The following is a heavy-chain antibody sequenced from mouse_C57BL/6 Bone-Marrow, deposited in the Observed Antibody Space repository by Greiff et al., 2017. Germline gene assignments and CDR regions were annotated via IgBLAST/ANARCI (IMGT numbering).Heavy chain of an antibody. V-gene: IGHV10-3*01. CDR1: GFTFNTYA. CDR3: VRDKNWAWFAY. Sequence: EVQLVESGGGLVQPKGSLKLSCAASGFTFNTYAMHWVRQAPGKGLEWVARIRSKISNYATYYADSVKDRFTISRDDSQSMLYLQMNNLKTEDTAMYYCVRDKNWAWFAYWGQGTLVTVSA. D-gene: IGHD4-1*01. CDR2: IRSKISNYAT. J-gene: IGHJ3*01.